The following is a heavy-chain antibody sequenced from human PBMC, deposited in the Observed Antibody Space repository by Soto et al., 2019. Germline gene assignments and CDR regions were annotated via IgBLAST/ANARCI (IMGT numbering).Heavy chain of an antibody. CDR3: ARHPYDSSGYYWRYYYGMDV. CDR1: GYSFTSYW. CDR2: IDPSDSYA. J-gene: IGHJ6*02. Sequence: GESLKISCKGSGYSFTSYWISWVRQMPGKGLEWMGRIDPSDSYANYSPSFQGHVTISADKSISTAYLQWSSLKASDTAMYYCARHPYDSSGYYWRYYYGMDVWGQGTTVTVSS. D-gene: IGHD3-22*01. V-gene: IGHV5-10-1*01.